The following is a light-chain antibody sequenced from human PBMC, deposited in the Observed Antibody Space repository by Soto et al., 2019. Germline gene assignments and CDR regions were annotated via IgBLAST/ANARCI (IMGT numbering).Light chain of an antibody. Sequence: QSALTQPASVSGSPGQSITISCTGTSSDVGSYNLGSWYQQHPGKAPKLMIYEDNKRPSGVSNRFSGSKSGNTASLTISGLQAEDEADYYCSSYASSSTRVFGGGTKVTVL. CDR1: SSDVGSYNL. J-gene: IGLJ3*02. CDR2: EDN. CDR3: SSYASSSTRV. V-gene: IGLV2-23*01.